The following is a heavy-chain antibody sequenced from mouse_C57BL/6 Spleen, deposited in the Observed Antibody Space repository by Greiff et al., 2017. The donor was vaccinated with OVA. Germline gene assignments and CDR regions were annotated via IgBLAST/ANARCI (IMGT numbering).Heavy chain of an antibody. V-gene: IGHV1-55*01. D-gene: IGHD2-2*01. CDR1: GYTFTSYW. Sequence: VQLQQPGAELVKPGASVKMSCKASGYTFTSYWITWVKQRPGQGLEWIGDIYPGSGSTNYNEKFKSKATLTVDTSSSTAYMQLSSLTSEDSAVYYCARGAISMVTTGYYFDYWGQGTTLTVSS. CDR3: ARGAISMVTTGYYFDY. J-gene: IGHJ2*01. CDR2: IYPGSGST.